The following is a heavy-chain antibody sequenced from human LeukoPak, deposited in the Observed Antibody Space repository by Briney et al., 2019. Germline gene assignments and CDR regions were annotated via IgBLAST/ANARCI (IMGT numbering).Heavy chain of an antibody. CDR1: GFTFSSYG. V-gene: IGHV3-30*02. J-gene: IGHJ3*02. Sequence: GGSLRLSCAASGFTFSSYGMHWVRQAPGKGLEWVAFIWYDGSNKYYADSVKGRFTISRDNSKNTLYLQMNSLRAEDTAVYYCAKGLSAFDIWGQGTMVTVSS. D-gene: IGHD3-16*01. CDR2: IWYDGSNK. CDR3: AKGLSAFDI.